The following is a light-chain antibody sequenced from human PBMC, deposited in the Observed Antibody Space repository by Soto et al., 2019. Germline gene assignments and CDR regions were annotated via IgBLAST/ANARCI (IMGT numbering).Light chain of an antibody. Sequence: DVQMTQSPSAMSASVGDRVTITCRATQDISRFVAWFQQKPGKAPERLIYETSTLQPGVPPRFSGSGSGTEFTLAISGLQPEDVATYYCLQHNSYPYTFGQGTKVDIK. CDR1: QDISRF. CDR2: ETS. CDR3: LQHNSYPYT. V-gene: IGKV1-17*03. J-gene: IGKJ2*01.